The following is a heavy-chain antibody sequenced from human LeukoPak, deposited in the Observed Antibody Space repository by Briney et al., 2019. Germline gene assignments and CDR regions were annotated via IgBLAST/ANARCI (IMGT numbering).Heavy chain of an antibody. CDR1: GGSISSSSYY. V-gene: IGHV4-39*07. CDR2: IYYSGST. Sequence: SETLSPTCTVSGGSISSSSYYWGWIRQPPGKGLEWIGSIYYSGSTYYNPSLKSRVTISVDTSKNQFSLKLSSVTAADTAVYYCASRKDDYGDIDCWGQGILVTVSS. D-gene: IGHD4/OR15-4a*01. J-gene: IGHJ4*02. CDR3: ASRKDDYGDIDC.